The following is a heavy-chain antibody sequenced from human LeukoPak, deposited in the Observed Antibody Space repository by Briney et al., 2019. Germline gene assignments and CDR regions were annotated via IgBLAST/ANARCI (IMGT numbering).Heavy chain of an antibody. J-gene: IGHJ4*02. CDR3: AREEGAFGSSYYLDY. Sequence: GGSLRLSCAASGFTFSDYYMSWIRQAPGKGLEWVAVIWYDGSNKYYADSVKGRFTISRDNSKNTLYLQMNSLRAEDTAVYYCAREEGAFGSSYYLDYWGQGTLVTVSS. V-gene: IGHV3-33*08. CDR2: IWYDGSNK. D-gene: IGHD3-10*01. CDR1: GFTFSDYY.